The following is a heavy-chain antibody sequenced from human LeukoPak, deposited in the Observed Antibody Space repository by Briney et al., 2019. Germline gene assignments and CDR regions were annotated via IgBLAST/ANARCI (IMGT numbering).Heavy chain of an antibody. CDR3: ARDFHGDYTSDL. Sequence: ASVKVSCKASGYTFTNYGISWVRRAPGHGLEWMGWISAYNGKTNYAQKLQGRVTMTTDTSTSTAYMELRSLSSDDTAVYYCARDFHGDYTSDLWGRGTLVTVSS. CDR1: GYTFTNYG. D-gene: IGHD4-17*01. V-gene: IGHV1-18*01. CDR2: ISAYNGKT. J-gene: IGHJ2*01.